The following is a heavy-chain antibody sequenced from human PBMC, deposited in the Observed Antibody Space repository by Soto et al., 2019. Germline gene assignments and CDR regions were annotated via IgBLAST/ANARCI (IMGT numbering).Heavy chain of an antibody. CDR2: ISAYNGNT. CDR1: GYTFTSYC. J-gene: IGHJ4*02. D-gene: IGHD3-3*01. Sequence: ASVKVSCKASGYTFTSYCIRWVRQAPGQGLEWMGWISAYNGNTNYAQKLQGRVTMTTDTSTSTAYMELRSLRSDDTAVYYCASSYDCWRGVGHLDYWGQGTLVTVSS. CDR3: ASSYDCWRGVGHLDY. V-gene: IGHV1-18*01.